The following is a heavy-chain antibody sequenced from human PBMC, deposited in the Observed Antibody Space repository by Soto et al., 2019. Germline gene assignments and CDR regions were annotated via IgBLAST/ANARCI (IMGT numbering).Heavy chain of an antibody. J-gene: IGHJ4*02. Sequence: EVQLVESGGGLVQPGESLRLSCETSGFTFSTYSMNWVRQAPGKGLQWVSYINSGGTTMLYADSVKGRFTVSRDKAKKSLYLQMNSLRAEDTAVYYCVREGSYWGQGTLVTVSS. V-gene: IGHV3-48*01. CDR3: VREGSY. CDR2: INSGGTTM. CDR1: GFTFSTYS.